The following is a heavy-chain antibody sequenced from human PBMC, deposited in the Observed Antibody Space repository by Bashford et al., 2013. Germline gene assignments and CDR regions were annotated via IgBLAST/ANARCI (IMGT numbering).Heavy chain of an antibody. J-gene: IGHJ6*02. CDR3: AGRTLVLRSVGDYHGLDV. CDR2: IYSGGNT. D-gene: IGHD4-17*01. Sequence: VRQAPGKGLEWVSVIYSGGNTYHADSVKGRFTISRDNSKNTLYLQMNNLRAEDTAVYYCAGRTLVLRSVGDYHGLDVWGLGTTVTVSS. V-gene: IGHV3-53*01.